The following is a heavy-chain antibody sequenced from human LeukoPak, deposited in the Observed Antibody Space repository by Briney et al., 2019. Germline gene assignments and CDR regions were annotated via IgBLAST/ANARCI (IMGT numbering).Heavy chain of an antibody. D-gene: IGHD3-16*01. CDR1: GDSISSGAYA. CDR2: VYNSGGT. J-gene: IGHJ1*01. CDR3: ARYEYARSDNTGLRYYHH. V-gene: IGHV4-30-4*01. Sequence: SETLSLTCTVSGDSISSGAYAWTWIRQSPGKGLEWIGYVYNSGGTHYNSSLKSRLSISADMSQNKFSLNLSSVTAADTAVYYCARYEYARSDNTGLRYYHHWGQGTLVTVSS.